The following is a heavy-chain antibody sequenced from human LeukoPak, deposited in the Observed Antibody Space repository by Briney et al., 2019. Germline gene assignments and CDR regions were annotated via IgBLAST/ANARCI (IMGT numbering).Heavy chain of an antibody. V-gene: IGHV4-31*03. CDR3: ARETTQQYSSSSGTY. J-gene: IGHJ4*01. D-gene: IGHD6-6*01. CDR1: GGSISSGGYY. CDR2: IYYSGST. Sequence: RSETQTLTCTVSGGSISSGGYYWTWIRQHPGKGLEWIGYIYYSGSTYYNPSLKSRVTISVDTSKNQFSLKLSSVTAADTAVYYCARETTQQYSSSSGTYWGHGTLGSVSS.